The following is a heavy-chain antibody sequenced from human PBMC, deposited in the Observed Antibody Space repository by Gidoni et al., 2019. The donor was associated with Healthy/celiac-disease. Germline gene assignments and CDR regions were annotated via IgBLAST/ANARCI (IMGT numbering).Heavy chain of an antibody. CDR2: IGGSGGGT. Sequence: VPLLESGGGLVQPGGYLSLPCAASGFTFSRDAMSWVRQAPGKGLGWVSAIGGSGGGTSYADSVKGRFTISRDNSKNTLFLQMTSLRAEDTAVYYCTPVGAPDYWGQGTLVTVSS. D-gene: IGHD1-26*01. CDR3: TPVGAPDY. V-gene: IGHV3-23*01. J-gene: IGHJ4*02. CDR1: GFTFSRDA.